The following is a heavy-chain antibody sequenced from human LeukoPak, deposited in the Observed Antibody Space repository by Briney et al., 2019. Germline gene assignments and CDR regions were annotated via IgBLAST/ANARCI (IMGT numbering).Heavy chain of an antibody. CDR2: ISGSGGST. CDR3: AKDRATQNRGALDY. V-gene: IGHV3-23*01. D-gene: IGHD1-14*01. Sequence: GGSLRLSCAASGFTFSSYAMSWVRQAPGKGLEWVSVISGSGGSTDYADSVKGRFTISRDNSKNTLYLQMNSLRAEDTAVYYCAKDRATQNRGALDYWGQGTLLTVSS. J-gene: IGHJ4*02. CDR1: GFTFSSYA.